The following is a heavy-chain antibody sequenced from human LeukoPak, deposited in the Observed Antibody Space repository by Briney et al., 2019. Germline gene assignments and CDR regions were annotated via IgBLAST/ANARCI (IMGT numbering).Heavy chain of an antibody. J-gene: IGHJ4*02. Sequence: SETLSLTCTVPSGSIGSSSNYWGWIRQAPGKGLEWIGNVYYSGSTYYNPSLKSRVTISVDTSKNQFSLKLSSVTAADTAVYYCARQDDSSGYSYWGQGTLVTVSS. CDR2: VYYSGST. CDR3: ARQDDSSGYSY. V-gene: IGHV4-39*01. D-gene: IGHD3-22*01. CDR1: SGSIGSSSNY.